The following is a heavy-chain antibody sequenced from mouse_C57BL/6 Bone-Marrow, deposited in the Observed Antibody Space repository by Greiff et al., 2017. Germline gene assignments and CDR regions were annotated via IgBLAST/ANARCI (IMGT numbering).Heavy chain of an antibody. D-gene: IGHD2-5*01. CDR1: GFSLTSYG. CDR3: AKKGGSNFAMDY. CDR2: IWRGGST. V-gene: IGHV2-5*01. J-gene: IGHJ4*01. Sequence: VMLVESGPGLVQPSQSLSITCTVSGFSLTSYGVHWVRQSPGKGLEWLGVIWRGGSTDYNAAFMSRLSITKDNSKSQVFFKMNSLQADDTAIYYCAKKGGSNFAMDYWGQGTSVTVSS.